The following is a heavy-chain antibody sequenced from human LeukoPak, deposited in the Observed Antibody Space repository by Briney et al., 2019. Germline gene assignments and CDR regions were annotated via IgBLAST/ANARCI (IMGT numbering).Heavy chain of an antibody. CDR1: GGSFSGYY. D-gene: IGHD2-2*01. J-gene: IGHJ4*02. Sequence: PSETLSLTCAVYGGSFSGYYWSWIRQPPGKGLEWIGEINHSGSTNYNPSLKSRVTISVDTSKNQLSLKLSSVTAADTAVYYCARLYCSSTSCYLDYWGQGTLVTVSS. V-gene: IGHV4-34*01. CDR2: INHSGST. CDR3: ARLYCSSTSCYLDY.